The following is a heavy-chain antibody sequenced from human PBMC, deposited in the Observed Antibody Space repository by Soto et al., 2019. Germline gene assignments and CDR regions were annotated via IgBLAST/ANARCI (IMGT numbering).Heavy chain of an antibody. V-gene: IGHV4-34*01. J-gene: IGHJ6*02. D-gene: IGHD3-9*01. CDR1: GGSFSGYY. CDR2: INHSGST. CDR3: ARGAYDILNGRYYYYYGMDV. Sequence: SETLSLTCAVYGGSFSGYYWSWIRQPPGKGPEWIGGINHSGSTNYNPSLKSRVTISVDTSKNQFSLKLSSVTAADTAVYYCARGAYDILNGRYYYYYGMDVWRLGTTVX.